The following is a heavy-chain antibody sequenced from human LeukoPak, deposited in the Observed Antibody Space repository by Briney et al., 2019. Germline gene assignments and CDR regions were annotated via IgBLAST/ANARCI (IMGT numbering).Heavy chain of an antibody. J-gene: IGHJ6*02. D-gene: IGHD1-26*01. CDR2: IYYSGST. CDR3: ARDRLATGGMDV. V-gene: IGHV4-59*12. Sequence: PSETLSLTCTDSGGSISSYYWSWIRQPPGKGLEWIGYIYYSGSTHYNPSLKSRVTISVDKAKNQFSLKMRSVTAADTAVYYCARDRLATGGMDVWGQGTTVTVSS. CDR1: GGSISSYY.